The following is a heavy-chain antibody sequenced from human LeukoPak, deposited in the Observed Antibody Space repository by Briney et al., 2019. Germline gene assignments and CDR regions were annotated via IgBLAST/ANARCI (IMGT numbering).Heavy chain of an antibody. CDR3: ARMAARPNDFWSGYHLYYYYMDV. V-gene: IGHV4-34*01. D-gene: IGHD3-3*01. CDR2: INHSGST. J-gene: IGHJ6*03. Sequence: PSETLSLTCAVYGGSFSGYYWSWIRQPPGKGLEWIGEINHSGSTNYNPSLKSRVTISVDTSKNQFSLKLSSVTAPDTAVYYCARMAARPNDFWSGYHLYYYYMDVWGKGTTVTVSS. CDR1: GGSFSGYY.